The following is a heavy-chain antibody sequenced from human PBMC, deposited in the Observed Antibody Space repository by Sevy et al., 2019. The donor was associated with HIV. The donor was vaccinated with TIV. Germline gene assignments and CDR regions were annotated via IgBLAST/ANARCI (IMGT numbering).Heavy chain of an antibody. Sequence: SETLSLTCAVSGGSFSGYYWSWIRQPPGKGLEWIGEINHSGSTKYNPSLKSRVTISVDTSKNQFSLMLNSVTPADTAVYYCARGCLVVPAATQPPGSWFDPWGQGTLVTVSS. D-gene: IGHD2-2*01. CDR3: ARGCLVVPAATQPPGSWFDP. V-gene: IGHV4-34*01. CDR1: GGSFSGYY. CDR2: INHSGST. J-gene: IGHJ5*02.